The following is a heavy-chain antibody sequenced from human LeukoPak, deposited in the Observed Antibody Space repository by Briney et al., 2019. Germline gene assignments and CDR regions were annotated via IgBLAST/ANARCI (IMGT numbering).Heavy chain of an antibody. D-gene: IGHD3-22*01. V-gene: IGHV3-74*01. CDR3: ARVGSSHDSSGCYVSAFDY. CDR2: INSDGSST. Sequence: GGSLRLSCAASGFTFSSYWMHWVRQAPGKGLVWVSRINSDGSSTSYADSVKRGFTISRDNAKNTLYLQLNSLRAEDTALYYCARVGSSHDSSGCYVSAFDYWGQGTLVTVSS. CDR1: GFTFSSYW. J-gene: IGHJ4*02.